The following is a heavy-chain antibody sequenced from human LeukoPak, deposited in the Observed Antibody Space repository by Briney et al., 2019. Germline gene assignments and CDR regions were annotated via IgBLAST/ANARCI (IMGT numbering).Heavy chain of an antibody. V-gene: IGHV1-18*01. D-gene: IGHD3-16*01. CDR2: ISPHNGNA. CDR3: AREDFISSRDYLFFFDY. J-gene: IGHJ4*01. CDR1: GYNFFTYG. Sequence: ASVKVSCKASGYNFFTYGITWVRQAPGQGLEWMGWISPHNGNANYAQKFQDRVIMTTDTSTNTAFMEVRSPRSDDTAMYYCAREDFISSRDYLFFFDYWGQGSLVTVSS.